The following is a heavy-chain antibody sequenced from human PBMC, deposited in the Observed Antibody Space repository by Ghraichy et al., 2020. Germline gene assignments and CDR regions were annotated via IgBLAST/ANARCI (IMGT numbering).Heavy chain of an antibody. Sequence: LSLPCAASGFTFSSYGMHWVRQAPGKGLEWVAFIRYDGSNKYYEDSVKGRFTISRDNSKNTLFLQMSNLRAEDTAVYYCAKRERGYSGYDYSAFDIWGQGTMVTVSS. CDR3: AKRERGYSGYDYSAFDI. D-gene: IGHD5-12*01. J-gene: IGHJ3*02. CDR2: IRYDGSNK. CDR1: GFTFSSYG. V-gene: IGHV3-30*02.